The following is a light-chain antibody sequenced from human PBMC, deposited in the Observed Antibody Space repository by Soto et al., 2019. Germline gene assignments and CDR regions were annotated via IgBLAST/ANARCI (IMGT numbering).Light chain of an antibody. CDR3: QQYGSSLWT. Sequence: VPLALATLVMSPEDTSTLYCVATQSVSSNLAWYQQKPGQAPRLLIYGASSRATGIPDRFSGSGSGTDFTLTISRLEPEDFAVYYCQQYGSSLWTFGQGTKVDIK. J-gene: IGKJ1*01. CDR1: QSVSSN. CDR2: GAS. V-gene: IGKV3-20*01.